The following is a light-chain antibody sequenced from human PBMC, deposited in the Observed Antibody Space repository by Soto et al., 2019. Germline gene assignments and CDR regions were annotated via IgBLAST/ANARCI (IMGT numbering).Light chain of an antibody. CDR2: GAS. V-gene: IGKV3-15*01. CDR1: QNVSSK. J-gene: IGKJ1*01. Sequence: EIVMTQSPATLSVSPGEGATLSCRASQNVSSKLAWYQQKPGQAPRLLIYGASTRATGIPARFSGSGSGTGFTLTISRLEPEDFAVYYCQQYGSSGTFGQGTKVDI. CDR3: QQYGSSGT.